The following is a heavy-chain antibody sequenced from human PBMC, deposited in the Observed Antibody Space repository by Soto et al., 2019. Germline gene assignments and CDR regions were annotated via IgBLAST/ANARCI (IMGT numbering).Heavy chain of an antibody. J-gene: IGHJ4*02. V-gene: IGHV2-5*01. D-gene: IGHD2-15*01. CDR2: IYWNDDK. CDR3: THSHKPEGKVWYDFDY. CDR1: GFSLSTSGVG. Sequence: GSGPTLVNPTQTLTLTCTFSGFSLSTSGVGVGWIRQPPGKALEWLALIYWNDDKRYSPSLKSRLTITKDTSKNQVVLTMTNMDPVHTATDSGTHSHKPEGKVWYDFDYWGQGTLVTVSS.